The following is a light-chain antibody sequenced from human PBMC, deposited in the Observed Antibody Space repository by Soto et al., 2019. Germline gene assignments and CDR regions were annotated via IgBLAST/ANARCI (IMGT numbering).Light chain of an antibody. CDR2: EGS. Sequence: QSALTQPASVSGSPGQSITISCTGTSSDVGSYSLVSWFQQHPGEAPKLMIFEGSKRPSGVSSRFSGSESGNTASLTISGLQAEDEADYYCCSYAGGGTVVFGGGTKLTVL. V-gene: IGLV2-23*01. CDR1: SSDVGSYSL. J-gene: IGLJ2*01. CDR3: CSYAGGGTVV.